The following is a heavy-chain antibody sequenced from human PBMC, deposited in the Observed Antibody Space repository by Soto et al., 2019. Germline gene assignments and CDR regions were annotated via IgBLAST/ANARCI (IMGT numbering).Heavy chain of an antibody. D-gene: IGHD2-2*01. J-gene: IGHJ6*03. Sequence: ASVKVSCKASGYTFTSYGISWVRQAPGQGLEWMGWISAYNGNTNYAQKLQGRVTMTTDTSTSTAYMELRSLRSDDTAVYYCARVYGDVGVPAAMRYYYYMDVWGKGTKVTVSS. V-gene: IGHV1-18*01. CDR3: ARVYGDVGVPAAMRYYYYMDV. CDR2: ISAYNGNT. CDR1: GYTFTSYG.